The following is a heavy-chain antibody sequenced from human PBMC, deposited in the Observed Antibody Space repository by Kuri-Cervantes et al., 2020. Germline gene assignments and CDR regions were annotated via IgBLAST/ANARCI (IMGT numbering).Heavy chain of an antibody. CDR2: IYYSGST. CDR3: ARNYYYDSSGYYYGVWWFDP. J-gene: IGHJ5*02. Sequence: GSLRLSCTVSGGSISSYYWSWIRQPPGKGLEWIGYIYYSGSTNYNPSLKSRVTISVDTSKNQFSLKLSSVTAADTAVYYCARNYYYDSSGYYYGVWWFDPWGQGTLVTVSS. D-gene: IGHD3-22*01. V-gene: IGHV4-59*01. CDR1: GGSISSYY.